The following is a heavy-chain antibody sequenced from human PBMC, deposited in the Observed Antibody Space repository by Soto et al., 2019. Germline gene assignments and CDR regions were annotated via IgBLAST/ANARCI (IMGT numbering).Heavy chain of an antibody. Sequence: SETLSLTCTVSGGSISSSSYYWGWIRQPPGKGLEWIGSIYYSGSTYYNPSLKSRVTISVDTSKNQFSLKLSSVTAADTAVYYCWCKVWFGDGYYGMDVWGQVTTVTVSS. CDR3: WCKVWFGDGYYGMDV. CDR2: IYYSGST. J-gene: IGHJ6*02. V-gene: IGHV4-39*03. CDR1: GGSISSSSYY. D-gene: IGHD3-10*01.